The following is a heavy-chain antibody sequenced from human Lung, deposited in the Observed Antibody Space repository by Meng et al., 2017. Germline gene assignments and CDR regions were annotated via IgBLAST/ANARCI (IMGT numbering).Heavy chain of an antibody. CDR3: VRGGQDQAYYDFWSGPFDP. Sequence: PRLGTPTGPMSLLCAVFGGSIRSRNWWSWGRQSPGKGLEWIGEIYHSGRTNYNPSLESRVTISLDKSQNHFSLKVKSVTAADTAVYYCVRGGQDQAYYDFWSGPFDPWGQGTLVTVSS. J-gene: IGHJ5*02. D-gene: IGHD3-3*01. V-gene: IGHV4-4*02. CDR1: GGSIRSRNW. CDR2: IYHSGRT.